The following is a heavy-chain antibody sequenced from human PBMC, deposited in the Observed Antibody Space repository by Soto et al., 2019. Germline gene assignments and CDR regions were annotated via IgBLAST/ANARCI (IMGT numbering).Heavy chain of an antibody. J-gene: IGHJ4*02. CDR1: GFTFSTYT. D-gene: IGHD2-2*01. CDR2: ISGSGGSSGP. Sequence: GYLRLSCVASGFTFSTYTMSWVRQAPGKGLEWVSVISGSGGSSGPSYADSVQGRFSISRDNTRNTLYLQMNSLRGEDTAMYYCAKARCSTANCYVPEYWGQGTRVTVSS. CDR3: AKARCSTANCYVPEY. V-gene: IGHV3-23*01.